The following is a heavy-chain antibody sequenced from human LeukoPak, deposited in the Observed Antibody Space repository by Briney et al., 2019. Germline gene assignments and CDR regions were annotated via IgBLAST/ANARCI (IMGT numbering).Heavy chain of an antibody. Sequence: GGSLRLSCAASGFTFDDYAMHWVRQAPGKGLEWVSGISWNSGSIGYADSVKGRFTISRDNAKNSLYLQMNSLRAEDTALYYCAKGSTVTTWSFLDYWGQGTLVTVSS. CDR2: ISWNSGSI. J-gene: IGHJ4*02. D-gene: IGHD4-17*01. CDR1: GFTFDDYA. V-gene: IGHV3-9*01. CDR3: AKGSTVTTWSFLDY.